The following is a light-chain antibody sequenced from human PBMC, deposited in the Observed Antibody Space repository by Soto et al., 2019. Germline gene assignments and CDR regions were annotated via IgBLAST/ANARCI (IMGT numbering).Light chain of an antibody. CDR1: QTVRNNY. CDR2: DAS. CDR3: QQRSSWPIT. J-gene: IGKJ5*01. Sequence: EIVLTQSPVTLSFSPCEIATLSCSSSQTVRNNYLAWYQQKPGQAPRLLIYDASNRATGIPARFSGSGSGTDFTLTISSLEPEDFAVYYCQQRSSWPITFGQGTRLEIK. V-gene: IGKV3-11*01.